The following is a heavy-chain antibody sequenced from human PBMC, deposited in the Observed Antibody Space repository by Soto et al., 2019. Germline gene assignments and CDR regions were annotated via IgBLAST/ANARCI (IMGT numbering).Heavy chain of an antibody. V-gene: IGHV4-30-2*01. Sequence: SETLSLTCAVSGGSIVSGGYSWSWIRQPPGKGLEWIGYIYSGTTHYNPSLESRVTIAMDRSKNQVSLSLKSVTAADTAVYYCAREDSGAFFDFWGQGTLVTVSS. CDR2: IYSGTT. D-gene: IGHD2-15*01. CDR3: AREDSGAFFDF. CDR1: GGSIVSGGYS. J-gene: IGHJ4*02.